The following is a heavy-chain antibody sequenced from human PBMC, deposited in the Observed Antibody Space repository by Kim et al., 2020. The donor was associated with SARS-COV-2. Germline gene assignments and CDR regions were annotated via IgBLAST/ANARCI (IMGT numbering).Heavy chain of an antibody. V-gene: IGHV3-33*01. CDR1: GFTFNNYG. CDR3: ARGPSMEPTSLDFDY. J-gene: IGHJ4*02. CDR2: IWYDGSNK. Sequence: GGSLRLSCVASGFTFNNYGMHWVRQAPGKGLEWVAVIWYDGSNKFYADSVKGRFTISRDKSKNTLYLQMSSLRAEDTAVYYCARGPSMEPTSLDFDYWGQGTLVTVSS. D-gene: IGHD3-10*01.